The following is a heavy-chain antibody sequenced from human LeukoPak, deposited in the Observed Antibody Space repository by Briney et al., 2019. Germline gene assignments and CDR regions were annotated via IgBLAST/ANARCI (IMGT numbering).Heavy chain of an antibody. CDR3: STLMVRGIINI. CDR1: GFTFSNAW. D-gene: IGHD3-10*01. J-gene: IGHJ4*02. V-gene: IGHV3-15*01. Sequence: GGSLRLSCAASGFTFSNAWMSWVRQAPGKGLEWVGRIQSKTDGGTIEYAAPVKGRFSISRDDSKTTLFLQMNSLKTEDTVVYYCSTLMVRGIINIWGQGTLVTVSS. CDR2: IQSKTDGGTI.